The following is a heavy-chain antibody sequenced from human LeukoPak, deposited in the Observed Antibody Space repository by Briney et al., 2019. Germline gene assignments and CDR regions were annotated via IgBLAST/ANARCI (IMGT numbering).Heavy chain of an antibody. J-gene: IGHJ4*02. CDR1: GFTFSNAW. D-gene: IGHD3-22*01. V-gene: IGHV3-15*01. CDR2: IKSKTDGGTT. Sequence: PGGSLRLSCAASGFTFSNAWMSWARQAPGKGLEWVGRIKSKTDGGTTDYAAPVKGRFTISRDDSKNTLYLQMNSLKTEDTAVYYCTTEVGYYDSSGQSQYFVDYWGQGTLVTVSS. CDR3: TTEVGYYDSSGQSQYFVDY.